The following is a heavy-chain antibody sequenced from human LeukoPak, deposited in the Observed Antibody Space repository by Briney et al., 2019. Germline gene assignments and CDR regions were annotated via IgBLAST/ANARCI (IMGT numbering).Heavy chain of an antibody. V-gene: IGHV1-18*01. J-gene: IGHJ4*02. CDR1: GYIFTTYG. CDR2: ISVYIGNT. CDR3: ARAWDCSSTTCYVYFDY. D-gene: IGHD2-2*01. Sequence: GASVKVSCKTSGYIFTTYGISWVRQAPGQGLEWMGWISVYIGNTNYAQKLQGRVTMTTDTSTNTAYMELRSLTSDDTAVYYCARAWDCSSTTCYVYFDYWGQGSLVTVSS.